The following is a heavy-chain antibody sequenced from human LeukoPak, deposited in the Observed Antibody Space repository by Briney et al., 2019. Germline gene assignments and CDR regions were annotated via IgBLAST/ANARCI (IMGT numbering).Heavy chain of an antibody. CDR3: AREGYYGSGSPPSLYFDY. Sequence: GGSLRLSCAASGFTFRNYVIHWVRQAPGKGLEWVAVTSSDLNVKLYADSVKGRFTISRDNSRSTLYSQMNSLRPEDTATYYCAREGYYGSGSPPSLYFDYWGQGTLVTVSS. V-gene: IGHV3-30-3*01. J-gene: IGHJ4*02. CDR2: TSSDLNVK. CDR1: GFTFRNYV. D-gene: IGHD3-10*01.